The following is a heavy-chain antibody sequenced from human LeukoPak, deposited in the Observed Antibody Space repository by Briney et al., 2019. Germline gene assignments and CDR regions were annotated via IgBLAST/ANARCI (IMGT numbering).Heavy chain of an antibody. J-gene: IGHJ6*03. D-gene: IGHD4-11*01. CDR2: INYSGIT. V-gene: IGHV4-39*01. Sequence: KPSETLSLTCTVSGGSISSSRYYWGWIRQPPGKGLEWIGSINYSGITYYNPSLKSRVTISVDTSKNQFSLKLSSVTAADTAVYYCARASVTYYYYYYMDVWGKGTTVTVSS. CDR1: GGSISSSRYY. CDR3: ARASVTYYYYYYMDV.